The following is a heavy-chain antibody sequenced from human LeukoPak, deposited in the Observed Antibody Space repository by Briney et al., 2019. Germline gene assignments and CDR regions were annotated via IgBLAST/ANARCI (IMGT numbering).Heavy chain of an antibody. CDR3: ARATTYDILTGYFDY. CDR2: ISTSGSTI. J-gene: IGHJ4*02. CDR1: GFTFSSYE. V-gene: IGHV3-48*03. D-gene: IGHD3-9*01. Sequence: GGSLRLSCAASGFTFSSYEMNWVRQAPGKGLDWVSYISTSGSTIYYADSVKGRFTISRDNAKNSLYLQMNSLRAEDTAVYYCARATTYDILTGYFDYWGQGTLVTVSS.